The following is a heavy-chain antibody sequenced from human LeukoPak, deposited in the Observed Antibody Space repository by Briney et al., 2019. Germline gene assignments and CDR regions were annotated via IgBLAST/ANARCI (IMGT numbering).Heavy chain of an antibody. CDR2: INHSGST. Sequence: SETLSLTCAVYGGSFSGYYWSWIRRPPGKGLEWIGEINHSGSTNYNPSLKSRVTISVDTSKNQFSLKLSSVTAADTAVYYCARYSRYYDFWSGYYFDYWGQGTLVTVSS. D-gene: IGHD3-3*01. J-gene: IGHJ4*02. CDR3: ARYSRYYDFWSGYYFDY. V-gene: IGHV4-34*01. CDR1: GGSFSGYY.